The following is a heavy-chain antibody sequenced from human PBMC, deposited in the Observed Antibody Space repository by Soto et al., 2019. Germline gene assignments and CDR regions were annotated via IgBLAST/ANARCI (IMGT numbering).Heavy chain of an antibody. CDR2: ISAYNGNT. CDR3: ARDVNSTNFAS. V-gene: IGHV1-18*01. D-gene: IGHD2-8*01. J-gene: IGHJ4*02. CDR1: GYTFTSYG. Sequence: QVQLVQSGAEVKKPGASVKVSCKASGYTFTSYGISWVRQAPGQGLEWMGWISAYNGNTNYAQKLQGRVTMTTDTSTRTAYLELRSLTAADAAVHYCARDVNSTNFASWGQGTLVTVSS.